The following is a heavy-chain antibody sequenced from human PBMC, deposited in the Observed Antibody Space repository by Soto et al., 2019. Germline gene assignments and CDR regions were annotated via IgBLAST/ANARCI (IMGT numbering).Heavy chain of an antibody. CDR3: ARDPAITMVRGVPTYGMDV. V-gene: IGHV4-31*03. CDR2: IYYSGST. D-gene: IGHD3-10*01. CDR1: GGSISSGGHY. Sequence: SETLSLTCTVSGGSISSGGHYWSWIRQHPGKGLEWIGYIYYSGSTYYNPSLKSRVTISVDTSKNQFSLKLSSVTAADTAVYYCARDPAITMVRGVPTYGMDVWGQGTTVTVSS. J-gene: IGHJ6*02.